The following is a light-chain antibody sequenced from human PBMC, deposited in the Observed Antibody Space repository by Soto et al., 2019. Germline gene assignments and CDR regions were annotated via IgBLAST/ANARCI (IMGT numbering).Light chain of an antibody. V-gene: IGKV3-20*01. Sequence: EIVVTQSPGTLSLSPGERATLSCRASQSVASNYFAWYQQKPGQAPRLLMYVASSTATGIPDRFSGSGAGTDFTLTISRLEPEDFAVYNCQQYSRSPWTFGQGTKVEIK. J-gene: IGKJ1*01. CDR3: QQYSRSPWT. CDR1: QSVASNY. CDR2: VAS.